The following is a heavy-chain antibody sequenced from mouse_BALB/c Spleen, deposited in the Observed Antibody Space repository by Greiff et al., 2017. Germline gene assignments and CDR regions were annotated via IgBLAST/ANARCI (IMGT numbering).Heavy chain of an antibody. Sequence: QVQLKESGAELMKPGASVKISCKATGYTFSSYWIEWVKQRPGHGLEWIGEILPGSGSTNYNEKFKGKATFTADTSSNTAYMQLSSLTSEDSAFYYCARGRGYYGGYAMDYWGQGTSVTVSS. V-gene: IGHV1-9*01. CDR1: GYTFSSYW. CDR3: ARGRGYYGGYAMDY. J-gene: IGHJ4*01. CDR2: ILPGSGST. D-gene: IGHD2-3*01.